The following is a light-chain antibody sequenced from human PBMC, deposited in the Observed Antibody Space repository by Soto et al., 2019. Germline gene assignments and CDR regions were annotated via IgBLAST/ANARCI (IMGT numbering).Light chain of an antibody. CDR3: QQYGRSTFT. V-gene: IGKV3-20*01. CDR2: GAS. CDR1: QSVSKNY. Sequence: EILLTQSPGTLSRSPGERATLSWGGSQSVSKNYLAWYQKKNGQAPRLLIYGASSRATGVPERLSASGYGTDFTITISRLETEEFAVYYCQQYGRSTFTFGPGTKVDIK. J-gene: IGKJ3*01.